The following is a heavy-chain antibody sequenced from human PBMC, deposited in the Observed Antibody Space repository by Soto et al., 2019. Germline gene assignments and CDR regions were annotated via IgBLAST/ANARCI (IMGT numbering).Heavy chain of an antibody. J-gene: IGHJ3*02. CDR1: GGTFSNHA. D-gene: IGHD6-13*01. V-gene: IGHV1-69*01. CDR2: IIPIFTTT. Sequence: SVKVSCKASGGTFSNHAINWVRQAPGQGLEWMGRIIPIFTTTNYAQKFQGRVTITADESTITAYMELSSLKHDDTAVYYCAREVAADGTFREDVFDIWGQGTLVTVS. CDR3: AREVAADGTFREDVFDI.